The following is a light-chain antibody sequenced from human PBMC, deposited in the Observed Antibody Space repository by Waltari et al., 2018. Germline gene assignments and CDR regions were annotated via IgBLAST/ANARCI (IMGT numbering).Light chain of an antibody. Sequence: QSALTQPAAVSGSPGQSITISCTGTSSDVGGYNYVSWYQQHPGKAPKLISYDVTNRPSGVSDRFSGSKSGNTAALAISGLQAEDEADYYCSSYTSSSTLGVFGGGTKLTVL. J-gene: IGLJ2*01. CDR1: SSDVGGYNY. CDR3: SSYTSSSTLGV. V-gene: IGLV2-14*03. CDR2: DVT.